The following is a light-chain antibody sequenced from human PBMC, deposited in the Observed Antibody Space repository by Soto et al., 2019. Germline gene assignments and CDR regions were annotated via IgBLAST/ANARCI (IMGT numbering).Light chain of an antibody. CDR1: SGHSSYT. V-gene: IGLV4-69*01. J-gene: IGLJ3*02. CDR2: LNSDGSH. Sequence: QLVLTQSPSASASLGASVKLTCTLSSGHSSYTIAWHQQQPEKGPRYLMTLNSDGSHSKGDGIPDRFSGSSSGAERYLSISSLQSEDEADYYCQTXGTGIEVFGGGTKVTVL. CDR3: QTXGTGIEV.